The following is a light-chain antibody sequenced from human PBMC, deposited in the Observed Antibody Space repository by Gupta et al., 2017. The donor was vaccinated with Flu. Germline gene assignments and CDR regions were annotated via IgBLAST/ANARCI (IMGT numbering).Light chain of an antibody. CDR2: GNS. CDR3: QSYDSSLSGSYV. V-gene: IGLV1-40*01. J-gene: IGLJ1*01. CDR1: RSNIRAGYY. Sequence: QSVLTPPPSVSGAPGQRVTISCTGSRSNIRAGYYVHCYQQLPATAPKLLIYGNSNRPSGAPERFSGSKSGTSASLAITGLQAEDEADCYCQSYDSSLSGSYVFGTGTKVTVL.